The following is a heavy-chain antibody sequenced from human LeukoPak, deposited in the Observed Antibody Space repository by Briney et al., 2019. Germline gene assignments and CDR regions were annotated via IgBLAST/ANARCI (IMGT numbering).Heavy chain of an antibody. Sequence: SETLSLTCTVSGGSISSYYWSWIRQPPGRGLEWIGYIYYTGNTNYNPSLKSRVTISVDTSKNQFSLKLTSVTAAGTAVYFCARGYSATYGRFDPWGQGTLVTVSS. J-gene: IGHJ5*02. V-gene: IGHV4-59*01. CDR3: ARGYSATYGRFDP. CDR1: GGSISSYY. D-gene: IGHD1-26*01. CDR2: IYYTGNT.